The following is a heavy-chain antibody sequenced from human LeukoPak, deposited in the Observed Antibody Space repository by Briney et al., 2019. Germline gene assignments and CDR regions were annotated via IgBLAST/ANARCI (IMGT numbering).Heavy chain of an antibody. D-gene: IGHD3-9*01. V-gene: IGHV3-7*01. J-gene: IGHJ5*02. CDR2: IKQDGGEK. Sequence: GGSLRLSCAASGFTFSDYWMTWVRQAPGKGLEWVANIKQDGGEKYYVDSVKGRFTISRDNAKKSLYLQMNSLRAEDTAVYYCARVGYGILTGHENWFGPWGQGTLVTVSS. CDR3: ARVGYGILTGHENWFGP. CDR1: GFTFSDYW.